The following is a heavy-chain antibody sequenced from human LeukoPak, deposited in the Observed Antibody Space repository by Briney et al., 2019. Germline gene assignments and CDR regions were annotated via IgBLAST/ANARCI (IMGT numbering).Heavy chain of an antibody. J-gene: IGHJ3*02. V-gene: IGHV4-59*08. CDR3: ARSTISCSGGSCYSVGAFDI. CDR2: IYYSGST. CDR1: GGSTSSHY. Sequence: PSETLSLTCTVSGGSTSSHYWSWIRQPPGKGLEWIGYIYYSGSTNYNPSLKSRVTISVDTSKNQFSLKLSSVTAADTAVYYCARSTISCSGGSCYSVGAFDIWGQGTMVTVSS. D-gene: IGHD2-15*01.